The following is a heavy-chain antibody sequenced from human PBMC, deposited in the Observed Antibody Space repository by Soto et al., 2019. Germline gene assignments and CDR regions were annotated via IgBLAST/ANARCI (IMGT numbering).Heavy chain of an antibody. CDR2: ITPDDSEK. D-gene: IGHD4-4*01. Sequence: EVQLVESGGGLVQPGGSLRLSCTASGFTFSDSWMTWVRQAPGKGLEWVAMITPDDSEKKYADSVKGRFSISRDNAKKSISLQMDSLRGEDTAVYYGVRGGSTYASWGKGTLVTVSS. CDR1: GFTFSDSW. CDR3: VRGGSTYAS. V-gene: IGHV3-7*01. J-gene: IGHJ5*02.